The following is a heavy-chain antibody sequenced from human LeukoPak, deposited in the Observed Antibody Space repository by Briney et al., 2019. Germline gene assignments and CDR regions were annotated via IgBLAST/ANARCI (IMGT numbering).Heavy chain of an antibody. Sequence: SETLSLTCTVSGGSINSFYWSWIRQPAGKGLEWIGRIYTGGSTDYNPSLKGRVIISVDKSKSQFSLKLNSVTAADTAVYYCARGRDYYYYMDVWGKGTTVTVSS. CDR2: IYTGGST. J-gene: IGHJ6*03. CDR1: GGSINSFY. V-gene: IGHV4-4*07. CDR3: ARGRDYYYYMDV.